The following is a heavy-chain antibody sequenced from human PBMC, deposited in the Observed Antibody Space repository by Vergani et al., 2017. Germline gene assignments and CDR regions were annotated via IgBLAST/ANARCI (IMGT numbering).Heavy chain of an antibody. CDR3: ESGKYYSDITSHFRGRYFDV. J-gene: IGHJ2*01. CDR2: IYNSGNG. V-gene: IGHV4-39*01. Sequence: QMQLQESGPGLVKASETLSLTCTVSGDSIISRSYYWGWIRQPPGKGLEWIGSIYNSGNGDSSSSLKSRVTISADTSKNQFCLRLTSVTAADTAVYYCESGKYYSDITSHFRGRYFDVWGRGTLVTGPS. D-gene: IGHD3-16*01. CDR1: GDSIISRSYY.